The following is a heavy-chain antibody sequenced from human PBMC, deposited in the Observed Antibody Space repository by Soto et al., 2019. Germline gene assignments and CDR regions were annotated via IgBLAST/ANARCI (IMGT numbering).Heavy chain of an antibody. CDR2: IYYSGST. Sequence: QVQLQESGPGLVKPSETLSLTCTVSGGYVSSGSYYWSWIRQPPGKGLEWIGYIYYSGSTNYNPSLKSRVTISVDPSKNQFSLKLSSVTAADTAVYYCERQSGGYDPFSAYNWFDPWGQGTLVTVSS. D-gene: IGHD5-12*01. CDR3: ERQSGGYDPFSAYNWFDP. CDR1: GGYVSSGSYY. J-gene: IGHJ5*02. V-gene: IGHV4-61*01.